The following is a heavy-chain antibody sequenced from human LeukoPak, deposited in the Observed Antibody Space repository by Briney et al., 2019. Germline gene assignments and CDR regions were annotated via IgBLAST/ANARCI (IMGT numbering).Heavy chain of an antibody. V-gene: IGHV1-18*01. CDR3: ASWIQLWLLDY. J-gene: IGHJ4*02. D-gene: IGHD5-18*01. CDR2: ISAYSGST. Sequence: ASVKVSCKASGYTFTSYGISWVRQAPGQGLEWMGWISAYSGSTNYAQKLQGRVTMTTDTSTSTAYMELRSLRSDDTAVYYCASWIQLWLLDYWGQGTLVTVSS. CDR1: GYTFTSYG.